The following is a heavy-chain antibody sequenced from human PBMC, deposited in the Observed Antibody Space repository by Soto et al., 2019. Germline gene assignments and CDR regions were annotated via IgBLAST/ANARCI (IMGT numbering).Heavy chain of an antibody. CDR3: VKDSESSGYLTHLAY. CDR1: GFTFDDYA. V-gene: IGHV3-9*01. CDR2: LTWNGEVL. J-gene: IGHJ4*02. D-gene: IGHD3-22*01. Sequence: AGGSLRLSCVASGFTFDDYAIHWVRQTPGKGLEWVSGLTWNGEVLGYADSVKGRFTISRDNAKNSLYLEMNSLRPEDTALYYCVKDSESSGYLTHLAYWGQGTLVTVSS.